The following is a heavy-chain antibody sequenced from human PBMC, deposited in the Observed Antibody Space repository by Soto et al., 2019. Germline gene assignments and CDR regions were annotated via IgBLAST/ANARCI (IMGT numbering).Heavy chain of an antibody. CDR2: IYYSGST. V-gene: IGHV4-39*01. Sequence: SETLSLTCTVSGGSISSSSYYWGWIRQPPGKGLEWIGSIYYSGSTYYNPSLKGRVTISVDTSKNQFSLKLSSVTAADTAVYYCASRLYGSGSYYSDYWGQGTLVTVSS. CDR1: GGSISSSSYY. D-gene: IGHD3-10*01. J-gene: IGHJ4*02. CDR3: ASRLYGSGSYYSDY.